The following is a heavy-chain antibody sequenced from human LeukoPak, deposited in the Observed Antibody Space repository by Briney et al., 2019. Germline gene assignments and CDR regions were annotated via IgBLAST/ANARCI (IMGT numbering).Heavy chain of an antibody. CDR2: IYYSGST. Sequence: SETLSLTCTVSGGSISSYYWSWIRQPPGKGLEWIGYIYYSGSTNYNPSLKSRVTISVETSKNQFSLKLSSVTAADTAVYYCARGRRIVVVLGTTRTHRDYYMDDWGKGTTVTVSS. CDR3: ARGRRIVVVLGTTRTHRDYYMDD. V-gene: IGHV4-59*12. CDR1: GGSISSYY. D-gene: IGHD2-15*01. J-gene: IGHJ6*03.